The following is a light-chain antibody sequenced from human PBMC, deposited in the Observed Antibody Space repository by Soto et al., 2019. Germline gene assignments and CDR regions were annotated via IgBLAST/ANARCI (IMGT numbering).Light chain of an antibody. J-gene: IGKJ4*01. Sequence: DIQMTQSPSTLSASVGDRVTITCQASQSISNSLAWYQQKPGKAPNLLIYKASSLESGVPSRFSGSGSGTEFTLTISSLQPDDFATYYCRQYVSYPVTFGGGTKVEMK. CDR3: RQYVSYPVT. CDR1: QSISNS. CDR2: KAS. V-gene: IGKV1-5*03.